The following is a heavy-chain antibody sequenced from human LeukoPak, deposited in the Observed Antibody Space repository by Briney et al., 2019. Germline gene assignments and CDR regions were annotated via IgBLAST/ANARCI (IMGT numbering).Heavy chain of an antibody. D-gene: IGHD4/OR15-4a*01. CDR2: IGASGQTI. Sequence: TGGSLRLSCAASGFSFSTYEFHWVRHAPGKGLEWVSYIGASGQTIYYADSVRGRFTISRDNAKNSLYLQMNSLGAEDTAVYHCARDRDVDYGNDGFDIWGQGTTVTVSS. V-gene: IGHV3-48*03. J-gene: IGHJ3*02. CDR1: GFSFSTYE. CDR3: ARDRDVDYGNDGFDI.